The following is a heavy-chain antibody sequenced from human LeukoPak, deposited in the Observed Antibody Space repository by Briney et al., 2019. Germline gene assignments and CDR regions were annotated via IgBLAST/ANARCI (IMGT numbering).Heavy chain of an antibody. Sequence: SETLSLTWTVSGDSISSYYWSWIRQPPGKGLEWIGYIYNSGSTNYNPSLKSRVTISVDTSKNQFSLKLSSVTAADTAVYYCARGVRGGYGDYPWFDPWGQGTLVTVSS. CDR1: GDSISSYY. CDR2: IYNSGST. J-gene: IGHJ5*02. V-gene: IGHV4-59*01. D-gene: IGHD4-17*01. CDR3: ARGVRGGYGDYPWFDP.